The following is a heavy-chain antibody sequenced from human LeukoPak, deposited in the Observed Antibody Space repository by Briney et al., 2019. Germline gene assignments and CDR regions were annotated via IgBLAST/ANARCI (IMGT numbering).Heavy chain of an antibody. CDR1: GGTFSSYA. V-gene: IGHV1-69*04. CDR3: AREADSSGYYYHFDY. J-gene: IGHJ4*02. CDR2: IIPILGIA. Sequence: SVKVSCKASGGTFSSYAISWVRQAPGQGLEWMGRIIPILGIANYAQKFQGRVTITADKSTSTAYMELSSLRSEDTAVYYCAREADSSGYYYHFDYWGQGTLVTVSS. D-gene: IGHD3-22*01.